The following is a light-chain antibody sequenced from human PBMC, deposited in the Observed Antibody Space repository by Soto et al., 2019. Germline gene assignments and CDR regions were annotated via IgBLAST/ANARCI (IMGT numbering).Light chain of an antibody. CDR2: GAS. Sequence: EVVMTQSPATLSVSPGERATLSCRASQSVSSNLAWYQQKPGQAPRLLIYGASTRAAGIPARFSGSGSATEFTLTISSLQSEDFAVYYCQQRSNWPLTFGGGTKVDIK. CDR3: QQRSNWPLT. V-gene: IGKV3D-15*01. CDR1: QSVSSN. J-gene: IGKJ4*01.